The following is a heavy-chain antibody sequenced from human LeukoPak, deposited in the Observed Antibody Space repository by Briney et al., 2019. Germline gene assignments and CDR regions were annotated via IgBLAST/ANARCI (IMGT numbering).Heavy chain of an antibody. Sequence: GGSLRLSCAASEFTFSSYGMHWVRQAPGKGLEWVAFIRYDGSNKYYADSVKGRFTISRDNSKNTLYLQMNSLRAEDTAVYYCAKGYYEAFDIWGQGTMVTVSS. CDR1: EFTFSSYG. V-gene: IGHV3-30*02. CDR2: IRYDGSNK. J-gene: IGHJ3*02. D-gene: IGHD2/OR15-2a*01. CDR3: AKGYYEAFDI.